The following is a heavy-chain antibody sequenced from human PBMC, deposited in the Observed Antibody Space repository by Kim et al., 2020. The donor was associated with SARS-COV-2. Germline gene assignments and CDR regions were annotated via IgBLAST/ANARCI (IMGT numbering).Heavy chain of an antibody. J-gene: IGHJ4*02. D-gene: IGHD3-9*01. CDR1: GFTFSNAW. CDR3: TTGHYDILTGYSTEPYSVDY. V-gene: IGHV3-15*01. Sequence: GGSLRLSCAASGFTFSNAWMSWVRQAPGKGLEWVGRIKSKTDGGTTDYAAPVKGRFTISRDDSKNTLYLQMNSLKTEDTAVYYCTTGHYDILTGYSTEPYSVDYWGQGTLVTVSS. CDR2: IKSKTDGGTT.